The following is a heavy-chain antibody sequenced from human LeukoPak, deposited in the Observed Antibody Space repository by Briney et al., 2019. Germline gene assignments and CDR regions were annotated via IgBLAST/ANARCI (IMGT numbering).Heavy chain of an antibody. J-gene: IGHJ4*02. Sequence: PGRSLRLSCAASGFTFSSYAMHWVRQAPGKGLDGVAIISYDGSNKYYADSVKGRFTISRDNSKNTLYLQMESLSAEDTAVYSCAKDPDCTSGICYTFFDYWGQGTLVTVYS. CDR2: ISYDGSNK. D-gene: IGHD2-8*01. V-gene: IGHV3-30*04. CDR1: GFTFSSYA. CDR3: AKDPDCTSGICYTFFDY.